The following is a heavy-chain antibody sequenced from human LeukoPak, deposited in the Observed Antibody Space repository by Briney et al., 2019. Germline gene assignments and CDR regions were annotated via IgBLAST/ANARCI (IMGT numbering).Heavy chain of an antibody. Sequence: SETLSLTCAVSGESISSDNAYYWSWARQPPGQGLEWIGEIHHSGSANYDSSFKSRVTISVDKSRNQIPLELNSVTAADTAVYHCGRGTDYVWETWGQGTLVTVSS. CDR2: IHHSGSA. CDR3: GRGTDYVWET. V-gene: IGHV4-4*02. J-gene: IGHJ4*02. CDR1: GESISSDNAYY. D-gene: IGHD3-16*01.